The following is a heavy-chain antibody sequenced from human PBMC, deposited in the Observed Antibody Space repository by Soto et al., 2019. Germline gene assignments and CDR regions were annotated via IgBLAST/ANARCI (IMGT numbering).Heavy chain of an antibody. D-gene: IGHD2-15*01. CDR3: TAYCSGGSCYSYYYYYMDV. V-gene: IGHV3-73*01. J-gene: IGHJ6*03. Sequence: HWVRQASGKGLEWVGRIRSKANSYATAYAASVKGRFTISRDDSKNTAYLQMNSLKTEDTAVYYCTAYCSGGSCYSYYYYYMDVWGKGTTVTVSS. CDR2: IRSKANSYAT.